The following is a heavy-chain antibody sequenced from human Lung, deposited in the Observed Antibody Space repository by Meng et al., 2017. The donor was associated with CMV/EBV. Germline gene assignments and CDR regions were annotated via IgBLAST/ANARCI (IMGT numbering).Heavy chain of an antibody. CDR2: INHSGST. D-gene: IGHD1-7*01. V-gene: IGHV4-34*01. CDR1: GGSFSGYY. J-gene: IGHJ4*02. Sequence: SQTXXLTCAVYGGSFSGYYWSWIRQPPGKGLEWIGEINHSGSTNYNPSIKSRVTISVDTSKNQFSLTLSSVTAADTAVYYCARGAWNYVGVFDYWGQGTVVTVSS. CDR3: ARGAWNYVGVFDY.